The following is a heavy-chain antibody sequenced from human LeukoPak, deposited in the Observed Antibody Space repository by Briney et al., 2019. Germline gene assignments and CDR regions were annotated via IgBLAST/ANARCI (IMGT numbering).Heavy chain of an antibody. Sequence: GASVKVSCKASGGTFSSYAISWVRQAPGQGLEWMGGIIPIFGTANYAQKFQGRVTITADESTSTAYMELSSLRSEDTAVYYCARARGGDYYDSSGYYNYWGQGTLVTVSS. CDR3: ARARGGDYYDSSGYYNY. CDR1: GGTFSSYA. J-gene: IGHJ4*02. D-gene: IGHD3-22*01. CDR2: IIPIFGTA. V-gene: IGHV1-69*13.